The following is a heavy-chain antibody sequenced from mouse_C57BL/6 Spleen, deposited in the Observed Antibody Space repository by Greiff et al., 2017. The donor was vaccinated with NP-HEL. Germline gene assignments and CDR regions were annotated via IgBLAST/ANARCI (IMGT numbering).Heavy chain of an antibody. D-gene: IGHD1-1*02. CDR2: INPNNGGT. J-gene: IGHJ3*01. V-gene: IGHV1-18*01. CDR3: ASGSPFAY. CDR1: GYTFTDYN. Sequence: EVQLQQSGPELVKPGALVKIPCKASGYTFTDYNMDWVKQSHGKSLEWIGDINPNNGGTIYNQKFKGKATLTVDKSSSTAYMELRSLTSEDTAVYYCASGSPFAYWGQGTLVTVSA.